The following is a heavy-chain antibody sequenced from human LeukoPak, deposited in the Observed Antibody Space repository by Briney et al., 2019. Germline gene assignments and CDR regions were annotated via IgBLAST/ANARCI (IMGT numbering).Heavy chain of an antibody. V-gene: IGHV4-30-2*01. CDR3: ARYVVITGAFDI. CDR1: GGSISSGGYS. J-gene: IGHJ3*02. D-gene: IGHD1-20*01. CDR2: IYHRGNT. Sequence: PSETLSLTCAVSGGSISSGGYSWSWIRQPPGKGLEWIGYIYHRGNTYYNPSLKSPVTISVDRSKNQFSLRLSSVTAADTAVYYCARYVVITGAFDIWGQGTMVTVSS.